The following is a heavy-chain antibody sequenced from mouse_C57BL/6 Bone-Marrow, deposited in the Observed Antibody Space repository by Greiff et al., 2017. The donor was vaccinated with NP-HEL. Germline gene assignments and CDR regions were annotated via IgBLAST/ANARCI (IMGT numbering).Heavy chain of an antibody. CDR2: IYPRSGNT. V-gene: IGHV1-81*01. J-gene: IGHJ4*01. CDR1: GYTFTSYG. CDR3: APDYYGSSYGDAMDY. Sequence: QVQLQQSGAELARPGASVKLSCKASGYTFTSYGISWVKQRTGQGLEWIGEIYPRSGNTYYNEKFKGKATLTADKSSSTAYMELRSLTSEDSAVYFCAPDYYGSSYGDAMDYWGQGTSVTVSS. D-gene: IGHD1-1*01.